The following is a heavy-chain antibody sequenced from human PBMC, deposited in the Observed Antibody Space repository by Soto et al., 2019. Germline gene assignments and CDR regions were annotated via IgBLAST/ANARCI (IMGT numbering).Heavy chain of an antibody. V-gene: IGHV4-59*01. Sequence: ASVTQCLRTNVAGGTIDDDYGNWIRQSPWKGREGIWYISDGGSTNYNPSLKSRVTISVDTSKKQVSLKLSSVSAADTARYFCACYCSSSICPEDHYFVSEVWGKGTSVPV. CDR2: ISDGGST. CDR1: GGTIDDDY. J-gene: IGHJ6*03. D-gene: IGHD2-2*01. CDR3: ACYCSSSICPEDHYFVSEV.